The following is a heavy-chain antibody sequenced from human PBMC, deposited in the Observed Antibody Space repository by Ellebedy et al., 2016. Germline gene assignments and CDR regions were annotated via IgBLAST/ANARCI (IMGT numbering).Heavy chain of an antibody. Sequence: SGPTLVKPTQTLTLTCTFSGFSLSTTDVDVGWVRQPPGKALDCLAFIYGNDDKRYSTSLKTRLTITKDTYKNQVFLTMTNMDPVDTVTYYCAHKSTVHSVDYWGQGTLVTVSS. J-gene: IGHJ4*02. CDR3: AHKSTVHSVDY. CDR1: GFSLSTTDVD. V-gene: IGHV2-5*01. D-gene: IGHD5/OR15-5a*01. CDR2: IYGNDDK.